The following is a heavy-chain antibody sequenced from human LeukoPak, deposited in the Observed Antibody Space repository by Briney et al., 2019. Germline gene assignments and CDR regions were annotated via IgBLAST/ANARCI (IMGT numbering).Heavy chain of an antibody. CDR1: GFTFTSYG. D-gene: IGHD1-14*01. J-gene: IGHJ6*03. V-gene: IGHV3-21*04. Sequence: GGSLRLSCAASGFTFTSYGMTWVRQAQGKGLEWVSSISSSSSYIYYADSVKGRFTISRDNAKNSVYLQMNSLRAEDTALYYCARDQVTDYYMDVWGKGTTVTVSS. CDR2: ISSSSSYI. CDR3: ARDQVTDYYMDV.